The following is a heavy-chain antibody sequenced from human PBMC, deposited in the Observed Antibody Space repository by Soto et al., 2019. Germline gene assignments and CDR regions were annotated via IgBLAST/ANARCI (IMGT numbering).Heavy chain of an antibody. CDR1: GFSLSTSGVG. V-gene: IGHV2-5*02. D-gene: IGHD3-3*01. CDR2: IYWDDEK. CDR3: AYKRGYYDFWSGYAP. Sequence: QITLKESGPTLVKPTQTLTLTCTFSGFSLSTSGVGVGWIRQPPGKALEWLALIYWDDEKRYSPSLKSRLTITKDTSKNQVVLTMPTMDPVDTATYYCAYKRGYYDFWSGYAPWGQGTLVTVSS. J-gene: IGHJ5*02.